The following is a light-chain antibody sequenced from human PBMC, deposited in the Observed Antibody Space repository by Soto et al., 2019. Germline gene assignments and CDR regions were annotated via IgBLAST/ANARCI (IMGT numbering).Light chain of an antibody. CDR1: SSNIGSNF. CDR3: ATWDDSLGGQGV. CDR2: RNN. J-gene: IGLJ3*02. Sequence: QSVLTQSPSASGTPGQRVTISCSGTSSNIGSNFVYWYQQIPGTAPKLLIYRNNQRPSGVPDRFSGSKSGTSASLAISGLRSEDEADYYCATWDDSLGGQGVFGAGTQLTVL. V-gene: IGLV1-47*01.